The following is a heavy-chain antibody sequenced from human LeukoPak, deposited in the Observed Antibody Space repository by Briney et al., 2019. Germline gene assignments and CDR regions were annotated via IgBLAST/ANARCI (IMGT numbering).Heavy chain of an antibody. CDR2: IYYSGST. CDR3: ARAGWPAAAGWFDP. D-gene: IGHD6-13*01. J-gene: IGHJ5*02. Sequence: PSETLSLTCTVSGGSISSGGYYWSWIRQHPGKGLEWIGYIYYSGSTYYNPSLKSRVTISVDTSKNQFSLKLSSVTAADTAVYYCARAGWPAAAGWFDPWGQGTLVTVSS. V-gene: IGHV4-31*03. CDR1: GGSISSGGYY.